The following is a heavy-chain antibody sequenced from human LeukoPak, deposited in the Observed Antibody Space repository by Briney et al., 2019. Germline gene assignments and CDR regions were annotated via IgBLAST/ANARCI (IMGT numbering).Heavy chain of an antibody. J-gene: IGHJ4*02. Sequence: SQTLSLTCTVSGCSISSGGYYWSWIRQHPGKGLAWIGYIYYSGSTYYNPSLKSRVTISVDTSKNQFSLKLSSVTAADTAVYYCARVAAVVGATRLDYWGQGTLVTVSS. V-gene: IGHV4-31*03. D-gene: IGHD1-26*01. CDR3: ARVAAVVGATRLDY. CDR2: IYYSGST. CDR1: GCSISSGGYY.